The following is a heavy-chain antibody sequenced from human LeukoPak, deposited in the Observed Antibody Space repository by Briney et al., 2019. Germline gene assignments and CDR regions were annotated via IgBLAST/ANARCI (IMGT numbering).Heavy chain of an antibody. CDR1: GASISTKTW. CDR2: INHFGST. CDR3: ARRNRFAYYYGSGSYNY. Sequence: SETLSLTCTVSGASISTKTWRNWVRQSPGKGLEWIGEINHFGSTNYNPSLKSRVTISVDTSKNQFSLKLSSVTAADTAVYYCARRNRFAYYYGSGSYNYWGQGTLVTVSS. D-gene: IGHD3-10*01. J-gene: IGHJ4*02. V-gene: IGHV4-4*02.